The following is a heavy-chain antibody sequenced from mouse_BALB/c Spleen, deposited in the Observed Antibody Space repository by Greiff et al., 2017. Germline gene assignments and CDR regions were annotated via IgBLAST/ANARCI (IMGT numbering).Heavy chain of an antibody. CDR3: ARGYDGYVGGFAY. CDR2: MDPYNGGT. Sequence: VQLKQSGLGRLKPGASVRVSGKASVYSFTDSNSYGVRQSHGKSLEWIGYMDPYNGGTSYNQKFKGKATLTVEKSSSTAFMHLNSLTSEDSAVYYCARGYDGYVGGFAYWGQGTLVTVSA. CDR1: VYSFTDSN. V-gene: IGHV1S135*01. J-gene: IGHJ3*01. D-gene: IGHD2-3*01.